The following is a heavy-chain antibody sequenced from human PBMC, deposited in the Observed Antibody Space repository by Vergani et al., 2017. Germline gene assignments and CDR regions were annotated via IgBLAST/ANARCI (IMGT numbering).Heavy chain of an antibody. CDR2: ISSSSSYI. CDR1: GFTFSSYS. J-gene: IGHJ4*02. Sequence: EVQLVESGGGLVKPGGSLRLSCAASGFTFSSYSMNWVRQAPGKGLEWVSSISSSSSYIYYADSVKGRFTISRDNAKNSLYLQMNSLRAEDTAVYYCAKALNDYGDYGSAYWGQGTLVTVSS. D-gene: IGHD4-17*01. CDR3: AKALNDYGDYGSAY. V-gene: IGHV3-21*01.